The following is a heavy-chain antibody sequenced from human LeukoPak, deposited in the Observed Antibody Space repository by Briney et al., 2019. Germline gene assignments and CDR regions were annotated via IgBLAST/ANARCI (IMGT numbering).Heavy chain of an antibody. Sequence: GGSLRLSCAASGFTLSSYWMHWVRQAPGKGLVWVSRTNSDGSSTSYADSVKGRFTIPRDNAKNTLYLQMNSLRAEDTAVYYCARDLIVGAVYYYYGMDVWGQGTTVTVSS. CDR1: GFTLSSYW. CDR3: ARDLIVGAVYYYYGMDV. CDR2: TNSDGSST. V-gene: IGHV3-74*01. J-gene: IGHJ6*02. D-gene: IGHD1-26*01.